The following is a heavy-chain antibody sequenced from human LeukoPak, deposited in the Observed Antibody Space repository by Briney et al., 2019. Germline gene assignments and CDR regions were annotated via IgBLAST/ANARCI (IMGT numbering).Heavy chain of an antibody. CDR3: ARDPVVAATFDY. CDR1: GFTFSSYS. J-gene: IGHJ4*02. D-gene: IGHD2-15*01. V-gene: IGHV3-21*01. Sequence: GGSLRLSCAASGFTFSSYSMNWVRQAPGKGLEWVSSISSSSSYIYYADSVKGRFTISRGNAKNSLYLQMNSLRAEDTAVYYCARDPVVAATFDYWGQGTLVTVSS. CDR2: ISSSSSYI.